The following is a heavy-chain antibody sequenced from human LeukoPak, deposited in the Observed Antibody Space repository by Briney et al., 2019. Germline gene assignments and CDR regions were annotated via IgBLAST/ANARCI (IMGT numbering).Heavy chain of an antibody. CDR3: ARHILYGSGSYYGDYYYGMDV. CDR2: IFPGDSDT. D-gene: IGHD3-10*01. J-gene: IGHJ6*02. V-gene: IGHV5-51*01. Sequence: GESLKISCKGSGYSFTSYWIAWVRQMPGKGLEWMGIIFPGDSDTTYSPSFQGQVTISADKSISTAYLQWSSLKASDTAVYYCARHILYGSGSYYGDYYYGMDVWGQGATVTVSS. CDR1: GYSFTSYW.